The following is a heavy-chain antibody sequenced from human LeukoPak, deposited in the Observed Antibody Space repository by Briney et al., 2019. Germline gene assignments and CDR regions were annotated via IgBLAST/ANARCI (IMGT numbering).Heavy chain of an antibody. CDR3: ARVTDSSGWRRIDY. V-gene: IGHV4-38-2*02. J-gene: IGHJ4*02. D-gene: IGHD6-19*01. CDR2: IHHSGTI. Sequence: SETLSLTCTVSDYSISSGYYWGWIRQPPGKGLEWIGNIHHSGTIYYNPSLKSRVTISVDTSQNQFSLKVSSVAAADTAVYYCARVTDSSGWRRIDYWGQGTLVTVSS. CDR1: DYSISSGYY.